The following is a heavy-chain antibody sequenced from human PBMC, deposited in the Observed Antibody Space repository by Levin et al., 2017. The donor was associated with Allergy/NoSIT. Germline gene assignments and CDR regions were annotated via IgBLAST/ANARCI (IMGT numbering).Heavy chain of an antibody. CDR2: ISSDGSSK. Sequence: PGGSLRLSCAASGFTFSTYGMHWVRQAPGKGLEWVAIISSDGSSKYYGDSVKGRFTISRDNSKNTLYLQMNGLRSEDAALYYCAKGSDGDPWGQGTLVTVAS. CDR3: AKGSDGDP. D-gene: IGHD6-19*01. CDR1: GFTFSTYG. J-gene: IGHJ5*02. V-gene: IGHV3-30*18.